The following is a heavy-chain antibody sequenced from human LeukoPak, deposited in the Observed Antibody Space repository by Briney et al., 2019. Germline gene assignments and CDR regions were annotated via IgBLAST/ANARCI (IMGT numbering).Heavy chain of an antibody. D-gene: IGHD2-2*01. CDR3: AKESCSSRCNFDY. J-gene: IGHJ4*02. CDR2: IDTSGGHT. CDR1: GFTFGNYA. V-gene: IGHV3-23*01. Sequence: GGSLRLSCAASGFTFGNYAMSWVRQAPGKGLEWVSAIDTSGGHTYYADSVKGRFTISRDNSENTLYLQMNSLRAEDTAVYYCAKESCSSRCNFDYWGQGTLVTVSS.